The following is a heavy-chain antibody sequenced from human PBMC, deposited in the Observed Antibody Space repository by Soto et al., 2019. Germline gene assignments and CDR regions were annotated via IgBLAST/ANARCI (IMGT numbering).Heavy chain of an antibody. V-gene: IGHV3-48*02. J-gene: IGHJ3*02. CDR3: ARDSPRVEQQPDAFDI. CDR1: GFTFSSYS. CDR2: ISSSSSTI. D-gene: IGHD6-13*01. Sequence: GGSLRLSCAASGFTFSSYSMNWVRQAPGKGLEWVSYISSSSSTIYYADSVKGRFTISRDNAKNSLYLQMNSLRDEDTAVYYCARDSPRVEQQPDAFDIWGQGTMVTVSS.